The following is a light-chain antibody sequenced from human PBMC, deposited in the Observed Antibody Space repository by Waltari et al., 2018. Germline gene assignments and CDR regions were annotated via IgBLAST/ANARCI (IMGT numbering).Light chain of an antibody. Sequence: QSVLTQPPSASGTPGQRVTISCSGSTSNIGSSVVNWYQQLPGTAPKLLIYNNNPRPSGVPHRFSGSKSGTSASLAISGLQSEDGADFYCASWDDSLSVVVFGGGTKLTVL. J-gene: IGLJ2*01. V-gene: IGLV1-44*01. CDR2: NNN. CDR1: TSNIGSSV. CDR3: ASWDDSLSVVV.